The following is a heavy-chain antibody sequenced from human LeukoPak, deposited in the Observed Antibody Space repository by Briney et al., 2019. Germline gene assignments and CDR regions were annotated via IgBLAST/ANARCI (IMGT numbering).Heavy chain of an antibody. CDR2: ISYDGSNK. V-gene: IGHV3-30*18. Sequence: GRSLRLSCAASGFTFSSYGMHWVRQAPGKGLEWEAVISYDGSNKYYADSVKGRFTISRDNSKNTLYLQMNSLRAEDTAVYYCAKGYCTNGVCYPYGMDVWGQGTTVTVSS. D-gene: IGHD2-8*01. CDR3: AKGYCTNGVCYPYGMDV. J-gene: IGHJ6*02. CDR1: GFTFSSYG.